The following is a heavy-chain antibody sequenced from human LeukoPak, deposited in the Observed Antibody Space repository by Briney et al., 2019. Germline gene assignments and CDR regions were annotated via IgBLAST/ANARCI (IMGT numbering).Heavy chain of an antibody. Sequence: ASVKVSCKASGYTFTGYYMHWVRQAPGQGIEWMGWINPNSGGTNYAQKFQGRVTMTRDTSISTAYMELSRLRSDDTAVYYCARGSSGWYGGFDPWGQGTLVTVSS. D-gene: IGHD6-19*01. CDR1: GYTFTGYY. J-gene: IGHJ5*02. V-gene: IGHV1-2*02. CDR3: ARGSSGWYGGFDP. CDR2: INPNSGGT.